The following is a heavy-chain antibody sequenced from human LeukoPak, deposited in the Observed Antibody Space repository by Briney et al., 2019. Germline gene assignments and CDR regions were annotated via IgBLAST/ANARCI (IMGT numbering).Heavy chain of an antibody. D-gene: IGHD5/OR15-5a*01. CDR1: GDSVSSNSAA. CDR3: ARSTDRYFDY. V-gene: IGHV6-1*01. CDR2: TYYRSKWYN. Sequence: SQTLSLTCAISGDSVSSNSAAGNWIRQSPSRGLEWLGRTYYRSKWYNDYAVSLRSRITINPDTSKNQFSLQLNSVTPEDTAVYYCARSTDRYFDYWGQGTLVTVSS. J-gene: IGHJ4*02.